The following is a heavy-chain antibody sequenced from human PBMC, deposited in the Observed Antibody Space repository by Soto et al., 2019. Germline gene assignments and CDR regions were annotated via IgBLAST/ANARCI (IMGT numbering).Heavy chain of an antibody. J-gene: IGHJ3*02. V-gene: IGHV3-48*02. CDR1: GFTFSSYS. CDR3: ARYCSSTSCYSDDAFDI. D-gene: IGHD2-2*01. CDR2: ISSSSSTI. Sequence: QTGGSLRLSCAASGFTFSSYSMNWVRQAPGKGLEWVSYISSSSSTIYYADSVKGRFTISRDNAKNSLYLQMNSLRDEDTAVYYCARYCSSTSCYSDDAFDIWGQGTMVTVSS.